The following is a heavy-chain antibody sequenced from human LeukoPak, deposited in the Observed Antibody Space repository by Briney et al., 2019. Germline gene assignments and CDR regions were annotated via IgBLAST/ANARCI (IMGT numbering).Heavy chain of an antibody. CDR3: ARHRAYYDSSGYYYYFDY. CDR2: ISYSGST. D-gene: IGHD3-22*01. J-gene: IGHJ4*02. CDR1: GGSISSYY. Sequence: SETLSLTCTVSGGSISSYYWNWIRQPPGKGLEWTGYISYSGSTNYNPSLKSRVTISVDTSKNQFSLKVHSVTAADTAIYYCARHRAYYDSSGYYYYFDYWGQGTLVPVSS. V-gene: IGHV4-59*08.